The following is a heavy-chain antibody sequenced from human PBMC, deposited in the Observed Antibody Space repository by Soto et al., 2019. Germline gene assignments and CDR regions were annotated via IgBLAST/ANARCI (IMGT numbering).Heavy chain of an antibody. CDR2: ISAYNGNT. J-gene: IGHJ4*02. CDR3: ARGTYKDF. CDR1: GYTFITYG. Sequence: QVQLVKSGAEVKKPGASVKVSCKASGYTFITYGINWVRQAPGQGLEWMAWISAYNGNTYYAQNFQGRVTITTDTSTSTAYMELRSLRSDDTAIYYCARGTYKDFWGQGTLVTVSS. V-gene: IGHV1-18*01. D-gene: IGHD1-1*01.